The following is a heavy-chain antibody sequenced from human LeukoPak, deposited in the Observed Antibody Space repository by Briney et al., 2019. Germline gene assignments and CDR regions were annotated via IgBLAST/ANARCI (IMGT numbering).Heavy chain of an antibody. Sequence: SETLSLTCAVYGGSFSGYYWSWLRQPPGKGLEWIGEINHSGSTNYNPSLKSRVTISVDTSKNQFSLKLSSVTAADTAVYYCARGRTSNRLGYCSSTSCPKFDYWGQGTLVTVSS. CDR3: ARGRTSNRLGYCSSTSCPKFDY. CDR1: GGSFSGYY. D-gene: IGHD2-2*01. J-gene: IGHJ4*02. CDR2: INHSGST. V-gene: IGHV4-34*01.